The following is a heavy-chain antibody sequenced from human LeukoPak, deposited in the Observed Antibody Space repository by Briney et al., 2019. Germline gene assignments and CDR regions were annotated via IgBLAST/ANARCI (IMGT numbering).Heavy chain of an antibody. CDR1: GFTFSSYA. CDR2: ISGSGGST. Sequence: GGSLRLSCAASGFTFSSYAMSWVRQAPGRGLEWVSGISGSGGSTYYADSVKGRFTISRDNSKNTLYLQMNSLRAEDTAVYYCARDRSRYESDYWGQGTLVTVSS. J-gene: IGHJ4*02. D-gene: IGHD3-16*01. V-gene: IGHV3-23*01. CDR3: ARDRSRYESDY.